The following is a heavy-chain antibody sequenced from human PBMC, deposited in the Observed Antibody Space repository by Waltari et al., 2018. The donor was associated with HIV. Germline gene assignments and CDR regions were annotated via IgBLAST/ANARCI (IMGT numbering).Heavy chain of an antibody. Sequence: QVQLVQSGAEVKKPGASVKVSCKASGYTFTSYGISWVRQAPGKGLEWMGWISSYNGNTNYAQKLQGRVTMTTDTSTSTAYMELRSLRSDDTAVYYGARDRITGTVALFRIWGQGTMVTVSS. CDR1: GYTFTSYG. CDR3: ARDRITGTVALFRI. D-gene: IGHD1-20*01. J-gene: IGHJ3*02. CDR2: ISSYNGNT. V-gene: IGHV1-18*01.